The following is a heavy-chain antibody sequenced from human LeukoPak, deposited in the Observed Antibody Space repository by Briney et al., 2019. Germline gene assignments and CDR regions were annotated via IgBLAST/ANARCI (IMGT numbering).Heavy chain of an antibody. V-gene: IGHV3-49*03. CDR1: GFTFGDYL. J-gene: IGHJ4*02. CDR2: ISGGTT. Sequence: GSLRLSCTASGFTFGDYLMSWFRQAPGKGLEWIGFISGGTTEYAASVKGRFTISRDDSTSIAYLQMNGLTTEDTAVYYCSRGSGWLSVYWGQGTLVTVSS. CDR3: SRGSGWLSVY. D-gene: IGHD6-19*01.